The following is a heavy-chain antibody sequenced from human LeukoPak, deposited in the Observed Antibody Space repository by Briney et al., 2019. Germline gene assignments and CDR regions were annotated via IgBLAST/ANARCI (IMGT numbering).Heavy chain of an antibody. J-gene: IGHJ4*02. CDR1: GGSISSYY. V-gene: IGHV4-59*01. Sequence: SETLSLTCTVSGGSISSYYWSWIRQPPGKGLEWIGYIYYSGSTNYNPSLKSRVTISVDTSKNQFSLKLSSVTAADTAVYYCARVGSIAVNYFDYWGQGTLVTVSS. CDR2: IYYSGST. CDR3: ARVGSIAVNYFDY. D-gene: IGHD6-19*01.